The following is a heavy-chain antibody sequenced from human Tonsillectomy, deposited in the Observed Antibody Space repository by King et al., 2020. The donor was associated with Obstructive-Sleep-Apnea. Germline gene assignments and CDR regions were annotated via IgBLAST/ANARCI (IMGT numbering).Heavy chain of an antibody. CDR1: GYTFTSYY. D-gene: IGHD3-9*01. V-gene: IGHV1-46*03. CDR3: ARGSYYDILTGYYGDAFDI. CDR2: INPSGGST. Sequence: VQLVQSGAEVKKPGASVKVSCKASGYTFTSYYMHWLRQAPGQGLEWMGIINPSGGSTNYAQKFQGRVTMTRETSPSKVYVELSSLRSEDTAVYYCARGSYYDILTGYYGDAFDIWGQGTMVTVSS. J-gene: IGHJ3*02.